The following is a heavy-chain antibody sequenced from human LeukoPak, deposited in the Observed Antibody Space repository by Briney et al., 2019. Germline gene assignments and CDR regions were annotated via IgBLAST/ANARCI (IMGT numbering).Heavy chain of an antibody. CDR3: ARGRTVTTIGLYYSYYMDV. D-gene: IGHD4-17*01. V-gene: IGHV4-61*02. CDR1: GGSISSCTYY. CDR2: IYTSGST. Sequence: SETLSLTCTVSGGSISSCTYYWSWIRQPAGKGLEWIGRIYTSGSTNYSPSLKSRVTISVDTSKNQFYLKLNSVTAADTAVYYCARGRTVTTIGLYYSYYMDVWGKGTTATVSS. J-gene: IGHJ6*03.